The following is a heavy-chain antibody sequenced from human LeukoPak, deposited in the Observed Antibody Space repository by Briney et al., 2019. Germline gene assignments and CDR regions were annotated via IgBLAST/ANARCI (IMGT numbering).Heavy chain of an antibody. V-gene: IGHV4-59*13. CDR1: GGSIRPDF. CDR2: ISYTWST. Sequence: SETLSLTCTVSGGSIRPDFWSWRRHTLREGVERIGYISYTWSTNYNPALKGRVTISVDTSKNQFSLQLTSVTAADTAVYYCARDDYRGVTNFDPWGQGTLVTVSS. D-gene: IGHD3-10*01. CDR3: ARDDYRGVTNFDP. J-gene: IGHJ5*02.